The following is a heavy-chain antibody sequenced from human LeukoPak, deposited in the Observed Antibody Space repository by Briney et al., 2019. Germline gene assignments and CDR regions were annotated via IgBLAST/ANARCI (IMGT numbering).Heavy chain of an antibody. Sequence: SVKVSCKASGGTFSSYAISWVRQAPGQGLEWMGGITPIFGTANYAQKFQGRVTITADESTSTAYMELSSLRSEDTAVYYCARDGGSSWYTNWFDPWGQGTLVTVSS. J-gene: IGHJ5*02. CDR3: ARDGGSSWYTNWFDP. V-gene: IGHV1-69*01. D-gene: IGHD6-13*01. CDR2: ITPIFGTA. CDR1: GGTFSSYA.